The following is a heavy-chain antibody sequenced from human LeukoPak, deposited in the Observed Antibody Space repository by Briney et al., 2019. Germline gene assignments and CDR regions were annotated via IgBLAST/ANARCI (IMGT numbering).Heavy chain of an antibody. CDR1: GFTFSSYG. V-gene: IGHV3-33*01. D-gene: IGHD2-2*01. J-gene: IGHJ4*02. Sequence: PGGSLRLSCAASGFTFSSYGMHWVRQAPGKGLEGVAVIWYDGSNKYYADSVKGRFTISRDNSKNTLYLQLNSLRAEDTAVYYCARDPPQRYFACWGQGTLVTVSS. CDR2: IWYDGSNK. CDR3: ARDPPQRYFAC.